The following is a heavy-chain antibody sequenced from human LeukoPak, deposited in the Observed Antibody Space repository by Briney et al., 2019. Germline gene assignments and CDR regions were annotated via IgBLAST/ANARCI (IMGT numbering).Heavy chain of an antibody. J-gene: IGHJ5*02. V-gene: IGHV3-74*01. CDR1: GNYW. CDR2: INSDGSWT. D-gene: IGHD2-2*02. CDR3: AKASVAIPQYCNS. Sequence: GGSLRLSCAASGNYWMHWVRQAPGKGLVWVSHINSDGSWTSYADSAKGRFTISRDNSKDTLFLQLNSLTAADTAMYFCAKASVAIPQYCNSWGQGTLVTVSS.